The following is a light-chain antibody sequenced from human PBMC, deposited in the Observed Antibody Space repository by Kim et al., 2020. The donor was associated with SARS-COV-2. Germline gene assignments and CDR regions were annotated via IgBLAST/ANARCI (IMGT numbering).Light chain of an antibody. J-gene: IGLJ1*01. CDR2: DNN. CDR1: SATIPNIY. V-gene: IGLV1-51*01. CDR3: GVWDVSLRTYF. Sequence: KVSITCSESSATIPNIYGSVYQHRPRTAPKLLIYDNNKRPSGIPDRFSGSKSGTSATLGITGLQTGDEADYYCGVWDVSLRTYFFGTGTKVTVL.